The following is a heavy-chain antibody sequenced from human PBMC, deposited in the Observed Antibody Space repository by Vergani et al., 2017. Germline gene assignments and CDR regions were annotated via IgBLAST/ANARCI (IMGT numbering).Heavy chain of an antibody. J-gene: IGHJ3*02. CDR2: IFSNDEK. V-gene: IGHV2-26*01. D-gene: IGHD5-24*01. CDR3: AQILSKNGYNYDAFDI. CDR1: GGSISSGDYY. Sequence: QESGPGLVKPSQTLSLTCTVSGGSISSGDYYWSWIRQPPGKALEWLAHIFSNDEKSYSTSLKTRLTISKDTSKNQVVLRMTNMDPVDTAMYYCAQILSKNGYNYDAFDIWGQGTMVIVSS.